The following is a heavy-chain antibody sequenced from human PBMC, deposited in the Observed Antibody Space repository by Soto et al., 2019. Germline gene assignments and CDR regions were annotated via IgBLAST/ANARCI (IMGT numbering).Heavy chain of an antibody. V-gene: IGHV3-23*01. J-gene: IGHJ4*02. Sequence: GGSLRLSCAASGFTFSSYAMSWVRQAPRKGLEWVSAISGSGGSTYYADSVKGRFTISRDNSKNTLYLQMNSLRAEDTAVYYCATDPHPIRIAAAGFDYWGQGTLATVSS. D-gene: IGHD6-13*01. CDR2: ISGSGGST. CDR3: ATDPHPIRIAAAGFDY. CDR1: GFTFSSYA.